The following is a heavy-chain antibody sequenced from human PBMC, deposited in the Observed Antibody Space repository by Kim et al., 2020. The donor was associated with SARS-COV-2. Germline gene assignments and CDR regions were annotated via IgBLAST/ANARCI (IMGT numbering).Heavy chain of an antibody. Sequence: SETLSLTCTVSGGSLSSSSYYWGWIRQPPGMGLEWIGTAYYIGNTYYNPFRKRFITISVDPSKTLFFLKLGFLTAAHTASYYSSRHQRYSSCWYV. CDR2: AYYIGNT. D-gene: IGHD6-19*01. J-gene: IGHJ2*01. CDR1: GGSLSSSSYY. V-gene: IGHV4-39*01. CDR3: SRHQRYSSCWYV.